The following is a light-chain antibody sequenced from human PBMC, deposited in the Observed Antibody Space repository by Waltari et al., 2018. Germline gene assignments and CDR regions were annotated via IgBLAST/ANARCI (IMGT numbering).Light chain of an antibody. CDR1: QHISSW. CDR2: DAS. Sequence: DIQMTQSPSTLSASVGDRVTVTCRASQHISSWLAWYQQKPGKAPKLLIYDASNLENGVPSRFSGSGSGTEFTLTINSLQPDDSATYYCQQYNSFPYTFGQGTKLEIK. J-gene: IGKJ2*01. CDR3: QQYNSFPYT. V-gene: IGKV1-5*01.